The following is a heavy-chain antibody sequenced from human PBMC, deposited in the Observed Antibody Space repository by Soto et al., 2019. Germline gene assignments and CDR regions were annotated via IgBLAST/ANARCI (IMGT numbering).Heavy chain of an antibody. D-gene: IGHD3-10*01. V-gene: IGHV4-31*03. Sequence: QVQLQESGPGLVKPSQTLSLTCTVSGGSISSGGYYWCWIRQHAGKGLEWIGYIYYNGSTYYNPSLDSRVTMSVDTSKNPFSLCMTSVTDADTAMYVCARVLGLCFGEFPLDFWGQGILVTVSS. CDR1: GGSISSGGYY. CDR3: ARVLGLCFGEFPLDF. J-gene: IGHJ4*02. CDR2: IYYNGST.